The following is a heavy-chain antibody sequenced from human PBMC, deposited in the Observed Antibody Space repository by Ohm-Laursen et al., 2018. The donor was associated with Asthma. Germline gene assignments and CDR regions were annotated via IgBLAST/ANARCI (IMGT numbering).Heavy chain of an antibody. J-gene: IGHJ4*02. V-gene: IGHV3-30*18. D-gene: IGHD1-26*01. CDR2: ISYDGSNK. Sequence: SLRLSCSASGFTFSSYGMHWVRQAPGKGLERVAVISYDGSNKYYADSVKGRFTISRDNSKNTLYLQMNSLRAEDTAVYYCAKDRELGLDYWGQGTLVTVSS. CDR3: AKDRELGLDY. CDR1: GFTFSSYG.